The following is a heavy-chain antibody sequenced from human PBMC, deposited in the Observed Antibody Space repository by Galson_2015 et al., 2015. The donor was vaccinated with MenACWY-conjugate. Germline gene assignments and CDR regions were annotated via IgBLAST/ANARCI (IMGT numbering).Heavy chain of an antibody. J-gene: IGHJ6*02. CDR1: GFTFSSYS. Sequence: SLRLSCAASGFTFSSYSMNWVRQAPGKGLEWVSYISSSSSTIYYADSVKGRFTISRDNAKNSLYLQMNSLRAEDTAAYYCARDLVDSSSWYGYYYYGMDVWGQGTTVTVSS. V-gene: IGHV3-48*04. CDR2: ISSSSSTI. D-gene: IGHD6-13*01. CDR3: ARDLVDSSSWYGYYYYGMDV.